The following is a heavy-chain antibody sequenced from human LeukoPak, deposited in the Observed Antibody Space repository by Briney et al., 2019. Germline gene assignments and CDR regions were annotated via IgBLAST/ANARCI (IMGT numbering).Heavy chain of an antibody. D-gene: IGHD6-19*01. V-gene: IGHV3-30*03. CDR3: ARGGIAVAGTGYFQH. CDR1: GFTFSSYG. J-gene: IGHJ1*01. CDR2: ISYDGSNK. Sequence: GGSLRLSCAASGFTFSSYGMHWVRQAPGKGLEWVAVISYDGSNKYYADSVKGRFTISRDNSKNTLYLQMNSLRAEDTAVYYCARGGIAVAGTGYFQHWGQGTLVTVSS.